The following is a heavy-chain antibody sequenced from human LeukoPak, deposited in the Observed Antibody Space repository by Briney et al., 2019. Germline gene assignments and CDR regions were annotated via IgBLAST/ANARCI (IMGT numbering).Heavy chain of an antibody. V-gene: IGHV3-48*04. CDR3: ARDYWGSR. CDR1: GFTLSSYN. J-gene: IGHJ4*02. D-gene: IGHD3-16*01. CDR2: ISGSGRTI. Sequence: GGSLRLSCAASGFTLSSYNINWVRQAPGRGLEWISYISGSGRTIYYADSVKGRFTISRDNAKHSLYLQMNSLRVEDTAVYYCARDYWGSRWGQGTRVTVSS.